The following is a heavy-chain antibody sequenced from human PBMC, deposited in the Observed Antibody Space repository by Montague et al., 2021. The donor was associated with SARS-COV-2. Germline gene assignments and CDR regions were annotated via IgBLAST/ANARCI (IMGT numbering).Heavy chain of an antibody. V-gene: IGHV4-39*07. CDR3: ARAPFMITFGGVITRLRGYYFDY. Sequence: SETLSLTCTVSGGSISSSSYYWGWIRQPPGKGLEWIVSIYYSGSTYYNPSLKSRVTISVDTSKNQFSLKLSSVTAADTAVYYCARAPFMITFGGVITRLRGYYFDYWGQGTLVTVSS. CDR2: IYYSGST. CDR1: GGSISSSSYY. J-gene: IGHJ4*02. D-gene: IGHD3-16*01.